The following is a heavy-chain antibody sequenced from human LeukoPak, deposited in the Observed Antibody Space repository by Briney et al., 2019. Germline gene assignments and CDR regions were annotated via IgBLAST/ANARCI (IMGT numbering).Heavy chain of an antibody. CDR2: IKQDGSEK. V-gene: IGHV3-7*01. J-gene: IGHJ5*02. CDR1: RFTFSSYS. CDR3: ARARPSWFDP. Sequence: GGSLRLSCAASRFTFSSYSMNWVRQAPGKGLEWVANIKQDGSEKYYVDSVKGRFTIPRDNAKNSLYLQMNSLRAEDTAVYYCARARPSWFDPWGQGTLVTVSS. D-gene: IGHD6-6*01.